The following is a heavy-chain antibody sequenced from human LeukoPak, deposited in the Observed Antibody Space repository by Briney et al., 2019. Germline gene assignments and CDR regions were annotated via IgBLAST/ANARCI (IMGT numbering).Heavy chain of an antibody. D-gene: IGHD6-19*01. Sequence: GGSLRLSCVASGFTFSRYWMTWVRQAPGKGLEWVATLIQDGRVKHYVDSVKGRFTISRDNTKNSVYLEMNSLRAEDTAVYFCASWGSVAGQRALDYWGQGTLVTVSS. CDR3: ASWGSVAGQRALDY. CDR2: LIQDGRVK. V-gene: IGHV3-7*03. J-gene: IGHJ4*02. CDR1: GFTFSRYW.